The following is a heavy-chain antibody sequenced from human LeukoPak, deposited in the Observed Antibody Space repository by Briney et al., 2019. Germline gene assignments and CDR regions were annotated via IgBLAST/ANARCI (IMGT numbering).Heavy chain of an antibody. CDR1: GGSISSSSYY. V-gene: IGHV4-39*01. J-gene: IGHJ4*02. CDR3: ARHFEHQYRAALYYFDY. Sequence: SETLSLTCTVSGGSISSSSYYWGWIRQPPGKGLEWIGSIYYSGSTYYNPSLKSRVTISVDTSKNQFSLKLSSVTAADTAVYYCARHFEHQYRAALYYFDYWGQGTLVTVSS. CDR2: IYYSGST. D-gene: IGHD2-2*01.